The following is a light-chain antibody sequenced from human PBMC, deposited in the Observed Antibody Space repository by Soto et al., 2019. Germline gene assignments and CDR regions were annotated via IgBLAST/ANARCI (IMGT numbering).Light chain of an antibody. CDR1: QSISSW. CDR2: DAS. CDR3: QQYNSYSVT. J-gene: IGKJ1*01. V-gene: IGKV1-5*01. Sequence: DTQMTQSPPTLSASVGDRVTITCRASQSISSWLAWFQQKPGKAPKLLIYDASNLQSGVPSRFSGSGSGTEFTLTISSLQPDDFATYYCQQYNSYSVTFGQGTKVEIK.